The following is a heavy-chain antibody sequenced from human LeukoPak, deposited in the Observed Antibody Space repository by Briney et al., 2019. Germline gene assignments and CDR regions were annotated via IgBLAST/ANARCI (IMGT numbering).Heavy chain of an antibody. CDR1: GFSLTNYD. J-gene: IGHJ4*02. D-gene: IGHD3-9*01. Sequence: GGSLRLSCVTSGFSLTNYDVSWVRQAPGKGLEWVSLVSRGGGAPYYADAVKGRFTVSRDTYSNTVYLQLNSLRAEETATYFSAKDAEKRHRGAIDWYFGSWGQGTLVTVSS. V-gene: IGHV3-23*01. CDR2: VSRGGGAP. CDR3: AKDAEKRHRGAIDWYFGS.